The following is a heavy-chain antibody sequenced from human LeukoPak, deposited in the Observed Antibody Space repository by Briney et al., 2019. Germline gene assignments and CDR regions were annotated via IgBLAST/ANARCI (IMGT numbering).Heavy chain of an antibody. V-gene: IGHV1-3*03. Sequence: GESLKISCKTSGYSFITYWIGWVRQAPGQRLEWMGWINAGNGNTKYSQEFQGRVTITRDTSASTAYMELSSLRSEDMAVYYCAREHGQLWQLVDYWGQGTLVTVSS. CDR3: AREHGQLWQLVDY. J-gene: IGHJ4*02. D-gene: IGHD5-18*01. CDR1: GYSFITYW. CDR2: INAGNGNT.